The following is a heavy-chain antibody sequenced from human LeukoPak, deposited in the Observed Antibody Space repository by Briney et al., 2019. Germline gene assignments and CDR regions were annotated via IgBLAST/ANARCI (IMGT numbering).Heavy chain of an antibody. CDR2: IYYSGST. D-gene: IGHD6-13*01. Sequence: PSETLSLTCTVSGVSISSYYWSWIRQPPGKGLEWIGYIYYSGSTNYNPSLKSRVTISVDTSKNQFSLKLSSVTAADTAVYYCARRSSSWFDYWGQGTLVTVSS. CDR1: GVSISSYY. CDR3: ARRSSSWFDY. V-gene: IGHV4-59*12. J-gene: IGHJ4*02.